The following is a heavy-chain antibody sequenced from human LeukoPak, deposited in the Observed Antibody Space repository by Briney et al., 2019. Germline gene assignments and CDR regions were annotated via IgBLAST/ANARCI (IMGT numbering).Heavy chain of an antibody. V-gene: IGHV4-39*01. D-gene: IGHD5-18*01. CDR1: GVSISSSSYY. CDR3: ASPVGYSYSHDAFDI. J-gene: IGHJ3*02. CDR2: IYYSGST. Sequence: ASETLSLTCTVSGVSISSSSYYWGWIRQPPGKGLEWIGSIYYSGSTYYNPSLKSRVTISVDTSKNQFSLKLSSVTAAGTAVYYCASPVGYSYSHDAFDIWGQGTMVTVSS.